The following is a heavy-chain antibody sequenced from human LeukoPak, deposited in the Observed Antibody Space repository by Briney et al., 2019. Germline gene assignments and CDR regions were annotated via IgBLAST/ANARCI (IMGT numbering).Heavy chain of an antibody. CDR1: GGSINSYY. V-gene: IGHV4-59*01. J-gene: IGHJ4*02. Sequence: SETLSLTCTVSGGSINSYYWNWIRQPPGRGLEWIGYIYYTGDTSYNPSLRSRVTISVDTSKNQFSLKLSSVTAADTAVYYCARGLITVANTGAFDIWGQGTLVTVSS. CDR2: IYYTGDT. D-gene: IGHD5-12*01. CDR3: ARGLITVANTGAFDI.